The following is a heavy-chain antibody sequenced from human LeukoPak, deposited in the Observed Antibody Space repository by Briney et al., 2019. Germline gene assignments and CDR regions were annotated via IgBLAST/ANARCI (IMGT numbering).Heavy chain of an antibody. CDR1: GGSFSGYY. Sequence: SETLSLTCAVYGGSFSGYYWSWIRQPPGKGLEWIGEINHSGSTNYNPSLKGRVTISVDTSKNQFSLKLSSVTAADTAVYYCARSRRLVPFDYWGQGTLVTVSS. V-gene: IGHV4-34*01. J-gene: IGHJ4*02. CDR3: ARSRRLVPFDY. D-gene: IGHD6-19*01. CDR2: INHSGST.